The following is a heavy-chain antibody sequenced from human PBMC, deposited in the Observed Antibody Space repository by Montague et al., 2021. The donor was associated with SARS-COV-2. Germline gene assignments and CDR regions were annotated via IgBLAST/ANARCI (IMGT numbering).Heavy chain of an antibody. D-gene: IGHD3-22*01. J-gene: IGHJ4*02. CDR3: ARGHLSVSMIVVVFTSASYYFDY. Sequence: SETLSLTCAVYGGSFGDDHWSWIRQPPGKGLEWIGDIKQSGSTNYNPSXXSRVTISVDTSKNQFSLKLTSVTAADTAVYFCARGHLSVSMIVVVFTSASYYFDYWGRGAQVTVSS. V-gene: IGHV4-34*01. CDR2: IKQSGST. CDR1: GGSFGDDH.